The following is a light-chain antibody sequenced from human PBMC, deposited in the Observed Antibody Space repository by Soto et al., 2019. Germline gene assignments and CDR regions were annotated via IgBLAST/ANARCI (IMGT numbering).Light chain of an antibody. CDR1: SNSIASNY. CDR2: EDN. Sequence: NYMLTQPHSVSESPGKTVIISCTRSSNSIASNYVQWYQQRPGSSPTTVIYEDNQRPSGVPDRFSGSIDSSSNSASLTISGLETEDEADYYCQSYDATNQVFGGGTKVTAL. V-gene: IGLV6-57*01. J-gene: IGLJ3*02. CDR3: QSYDATNQV.